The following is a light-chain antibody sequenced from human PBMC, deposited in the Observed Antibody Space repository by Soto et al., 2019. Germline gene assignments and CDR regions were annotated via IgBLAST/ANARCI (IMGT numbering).Light chain of an antibody. J-gene: IGKJ5*01. CDR2: AAS. CDR3: QQSYSTPPIT. V-gene: IGKV1-39*01. CDR1: QSISNY. Sequence: DIQMTQSPSSLSASVGDRVTITCRASQSISNYLNWYQQKPVKDPKLLIYAASSLQSGVPSRFSGSGSGTDFTLTISSLQPEDFATYYCQQSYSTPPITFGQGTRLEIK.